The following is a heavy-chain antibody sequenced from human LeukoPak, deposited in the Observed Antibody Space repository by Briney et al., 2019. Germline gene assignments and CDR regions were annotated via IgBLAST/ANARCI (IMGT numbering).Heavy chain of an antibody. CDR1: GGSISSSC. V-gene: IGHV4-59*08. CDR2: IYNTGTT. D-gene: IGHD1-14*01. J-gene: IGHJ4*02. Sequence: PSETLSLTCNVSGGSISSSCWSWIRQPPGKGLEWVGYIYNTGTTNYNPSLNSRVTISVDTSKNQLSLRLSSVTAADTAVYYCARHEPPGARRHLDYWGQGTLVTVSS. CDR3: ARHEPPGARRHLDY.